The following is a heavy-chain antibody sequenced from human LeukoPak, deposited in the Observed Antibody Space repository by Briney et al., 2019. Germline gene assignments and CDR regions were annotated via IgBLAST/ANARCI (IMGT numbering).Heavy chain of an antibody. CDR2: INPNSGGT. J-gene: IGHJ4*02. D-gene: IGHD3-22*01. CDR3: ARDRSDSSGYYYPYFDY. V-gene: IGHV1-2*02. Sequence: GASVKVSCKASGYTFTGYYMHWVRQAPRQGLEWMGWINPNSGGTNYAQKFQGRVTMTRDTSISTAYMELSRLRSDDTAVYYCARDRSDSSGYYYPYFDYWGQGTLATVSS. CDR1: GYTFTGYY.